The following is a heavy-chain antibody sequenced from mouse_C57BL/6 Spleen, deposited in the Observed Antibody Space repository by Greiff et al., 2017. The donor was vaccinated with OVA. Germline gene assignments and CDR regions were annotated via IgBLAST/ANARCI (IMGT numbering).Heavy chain of an antibody. CDR1: GFTFSDYY. J-gene: IGHJ2*01. V-gene: IGHV5-16*01. Sequence: EVMLVESEGGLVQPGSSMKLSCTASGFTFSDYYMAWVRQVPEKGLEWVANINYDGSSTYYLDSLKSRFIISRDNAKNILYLQMSSLKSENTAPYYCAREGGEYYFDYWGQGTTLTVSS. CDR3: AREGGEYYFDY. CDR2: INYDGSST.